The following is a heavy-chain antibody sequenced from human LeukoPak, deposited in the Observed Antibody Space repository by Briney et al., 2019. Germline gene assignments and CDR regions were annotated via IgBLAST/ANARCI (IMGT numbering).Heavy chain of an antibody. CDR3: ARDEANWNYFDY. D-gene: IGHD1-20*01. J-gene: IGHJ4*02. V-gene: IGHV3-33*01. CDR1: GFTFSSYG. CDR2: IWYDGSNK. Sequence: GGSLRLSCVASGFTFSSYGMHWVRQAPGKGLEWVAVIWYDGSNKYYADSVKGRFTISRDNSKNTLYLQMNSLRAEDTAVYYCARDEANWNYFDYWGQGTLVTVSS.